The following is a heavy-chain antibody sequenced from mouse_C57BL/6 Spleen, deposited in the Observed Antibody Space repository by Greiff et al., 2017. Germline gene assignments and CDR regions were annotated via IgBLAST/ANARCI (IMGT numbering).Heavy chain of an antibody. V-gene: IGHV1-53*01. CDR2: INPSNGGT. CDR1: GYTFTSYW. D-gene: IGHD1-1*01. CDR3: ARSEITTVVARGGFAY. J-gene: IGHJ3*01. Sequence: QVQLKQPGTELVKPGASVKLSCKASGYTFTSYWMHWVKQRPGQGLEWIGNINPSNGGTNYNEKFKSKATLTVDKSSSTAYMQLSSLTSADSAVYYCARSEITTVVARGGFAYWGQGTLVTVSA.